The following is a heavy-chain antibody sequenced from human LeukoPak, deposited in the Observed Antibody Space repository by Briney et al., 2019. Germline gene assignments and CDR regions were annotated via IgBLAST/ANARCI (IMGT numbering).Heavy chain of an antibody. CDR1: GDSTSSINW. V-gene: IGHV4-4*02. J-gene: IGHJ6*03. Sequence: SGTLSLTCAVSGDSTSSINWWTWVRLSPEKGLEWIGEIHHSGKTNYNPSLKSRVNISLDKSKNHFSLRVNSVVAADTAIYYCARAPDTAIPYYYMDVWGKGTTVTVSS. CDR3: ARAPDTAIPYYYMDV. CDR2: IHHSGKT. D-gene: IGHD5-18*01.